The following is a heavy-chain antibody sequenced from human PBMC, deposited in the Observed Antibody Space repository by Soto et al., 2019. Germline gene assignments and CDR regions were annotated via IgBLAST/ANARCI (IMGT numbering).Heavy chain of an antibody. D-gene: IGHD1-26*01. CDR3: ARNFKLPYFFDF. Sequence: SETLSLTCTVSGGFISTSYYYWGWVRQPPGRGLEWIGSISYSGSTYYNPSLSSRVTVSLDPSKNQFSLRVSSVTAADTAVYYCARNFKLPYFFDFWPKGTLVTVSS. V-gene: IGHV4-39*01. CDR1: GGFISTSYYY. CDR2: ISYSGST. J-gene: IGHJ4*02.